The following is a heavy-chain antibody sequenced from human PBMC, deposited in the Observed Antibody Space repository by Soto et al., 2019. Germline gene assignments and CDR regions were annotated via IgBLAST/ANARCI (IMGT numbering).Heavy chain of an antibody. CDR2: ISYGGGDK. Sequence: PGGSLRLSCAASGFTFNSYAMHWVHQAPGKGLEWVAVISYGGGDKYYADSVKGRFTISRDNSKNTLYLQMNSLRADDTAVYYCARDRLCDSNTYYYNYGMDVWGQGTTVTVSS. CDR1: GFTFNSYA. CDR3: ARDRLCDSNTYYYNYGMDV. V-gene: IGHV3-30-3*01. J-gene: IGHJ6*02. D-gene: IGHD3-22*01.